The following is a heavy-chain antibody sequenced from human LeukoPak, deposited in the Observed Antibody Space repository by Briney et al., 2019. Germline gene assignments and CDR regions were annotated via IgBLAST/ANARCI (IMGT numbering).Heavy chain of an antibody. D-gene: IGHD2-15*01. CDR3: ARDRPRCSGGSCGWFDP. CDR1: GGSISSYY. CDR2: IYTSGST. J-gene: IGHJ5*02. V-gene: IGHV4-4*07. Sequence: SETLSLTCTVSGGSISSYYWSWIRQPAGKGLEWIGRIYTSGSTNYNPSLKSRVTMSVDTSKNQFSLKLSSVTAADTAVYYCARDRPRCSGGSCGWFDPWGQGTLVTVSS.